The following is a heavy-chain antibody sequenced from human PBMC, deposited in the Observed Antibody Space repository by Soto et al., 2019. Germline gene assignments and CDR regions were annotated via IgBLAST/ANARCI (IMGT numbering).Heavy chain of an antibody. V-gene: IGHV3-33*01. CDR2: IWYDGSNK. CDR1: GFTFSSYG. D-gene: IGHD3-10*01. J-gene: IGHJ4*02. Sequence: QVQLVESGGGVVQPGRSLRLSCAASGFTFSSYGMHWVRQAPGKGLEWVAVIWYDGSNKYYADSVKGRFTISRDNSKNTLYLQMNSLRAEDTAVYYCARVRGSGSYYLTPDYWGQGTLVTVSS. CDR3: ARVRGSGSYYLTPDY.